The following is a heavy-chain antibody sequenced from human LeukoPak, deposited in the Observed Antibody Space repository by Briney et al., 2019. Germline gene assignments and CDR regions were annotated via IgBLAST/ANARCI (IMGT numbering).Heavy chain of an antibody. CDR3: AKMGGVSESNARTFDP. D-gene: IGHD3-16*01. J-gene: IGHJ5*02. V-gene: IGHV3-64*01. CDR1: GFTFSNYA. Sequence: GGSLRLSCAASGFTFSNYAMHWVRQAPGKGLEYVSAISYNGGSTYYANSVKGRFTISRDNSKNTLYLQMKSLRVEDTALYHCAKMGGVSESNARTFDPWGQGTLVTVSS. CDR2: ISYNGGST.